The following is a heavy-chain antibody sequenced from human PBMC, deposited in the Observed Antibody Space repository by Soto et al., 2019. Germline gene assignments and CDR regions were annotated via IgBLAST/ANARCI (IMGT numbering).Heavy chain of an antibody. CDR1: GFTVSSNY. V-gene: IGHV3-66*01. CDR3: AREITGTTRFDY. Sequence: EVQLVESGGGLVQPGGSLRLSCAASGFTVSSNYMSWVRQAPGKGLEWVSVIYSGGSTYYADSVKGRFTISRDNSKNTLYLQMNSLRAEDTALYYCAREITGTTRFDYWGQGTLVTVSS. D-gene: IGHD1-7*01. J-gene: IGHJ4*02. CDR2: IYSGGST.